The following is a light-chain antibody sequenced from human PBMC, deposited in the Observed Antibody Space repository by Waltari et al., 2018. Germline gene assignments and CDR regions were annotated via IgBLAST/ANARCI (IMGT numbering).Light chain of an antibody. CDR3: QTWGTGMGV. CDR1: SGHSSYV. CDR2: LNSDGSS. Sequence: QVVLTQSPSASASLGASVKLTCTLSSGHSSYVIAWLQQQPEKGPRYLMKLNSDGSSTQGDGIPDPFSGSSSGAERYLTVASLQSEDEADYYCQTWGTGMGVFGGGTKLTVL. V-gene: IGLV4-69*01. J-gene: IGLJ3*02.